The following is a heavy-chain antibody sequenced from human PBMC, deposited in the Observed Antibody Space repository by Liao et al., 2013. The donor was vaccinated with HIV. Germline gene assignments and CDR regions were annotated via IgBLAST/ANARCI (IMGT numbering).Heavy chain of an antibody. Sequence: QVQLQQWGAGLLKPSETLSLTCAVYGGSFSGYYWSWIRQPPGRAGVDWEVNHSGSTNYNPSLKSRVTISVDTSMNQFSLKVSSVTAADTAVYYCARGAGYSYGRRMDIWGQGTMVTVSS. CDR2: VNHSGST. CDR1: GGSFSGYY. V-gene: IGHV4-34*01. D-gene: IGHD5-18*01. J-gene: IGHJ3*02. CDR3: ARGAGYSYGRRMDI.